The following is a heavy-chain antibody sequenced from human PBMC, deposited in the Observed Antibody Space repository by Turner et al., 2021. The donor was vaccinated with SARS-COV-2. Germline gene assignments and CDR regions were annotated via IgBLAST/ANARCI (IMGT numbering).Heavy chain of an antibody. D-gene: IGHD6-13*01. CDR3: ASLYQGIAADVISWFDP. Sequence: VQLVPSGAEVTKPGSSVKLSSKSSGLPFSSYAISWVRQAPGQGLEWMGRISPIIGRANYAQKFQGRVTITADKSTNTAYMELSSLRSEDTAVYYCASLYQGIAADVISWFDPWGQGTPVTVSS. V-gene: IGHV1-69*04. CDR2: ISPIIGRA. J-gene: IGHJ5*02. CDR1: GLPFSSYA.